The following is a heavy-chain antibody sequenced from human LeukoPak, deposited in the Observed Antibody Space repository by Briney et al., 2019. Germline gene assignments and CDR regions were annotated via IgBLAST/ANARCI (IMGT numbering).Heavy chain of an antibody. D-gene: IGHD4-23*01. V-gene: IGHV4-61*01. CDR3: ASYGGYFDY. CDR1: GGSVSSGSYY. CDR2: IYYSGST. Sequence: PSETLSLTCTVSGGSVSSGSYYWSWIRQPPGKGLEWIGYIYYSGSTNYNPSLKSRVTISVDTSKNQFSLKLSSVTAADTAVYYCASYGGYFDYWGQGTLVTVSS. J-gene: IGHJ4*02.